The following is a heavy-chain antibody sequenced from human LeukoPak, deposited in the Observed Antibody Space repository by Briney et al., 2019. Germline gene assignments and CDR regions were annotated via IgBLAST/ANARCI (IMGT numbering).Heavy chain of an antibody. CDR3: AKDPSIAVAGDWYFDL. J-gene: IGHJ2*01. V-gene: IGHV3-23*01. D-gene: IGHD6-19*01. CDR1: GFTFSSYG. Sequence: GGTLRLSCAASGFTFSSYGMSWVRQAPGKGLEWVSAISGSGGSTYYADSVKGRFTISRDNSKNTLYLQMNSLRAEDTAVYYCAKDPSIAVAGDWYFDLWGRGTLVTVSS. CDR2: ISGSGGST.